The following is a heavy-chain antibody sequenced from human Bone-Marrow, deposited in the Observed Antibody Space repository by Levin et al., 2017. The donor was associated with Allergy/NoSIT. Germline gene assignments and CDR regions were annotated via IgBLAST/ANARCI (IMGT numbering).Heavy chain of an antibody. CDR3: ARDPLDYGTNSGNY. Sequence: LSLPFPFSVFSLLLPPFWSWVRQPPGKGLEWIGEIYHGGRTNYNPSLRSRVTMSFSPSQNQFSLNLNSVTAADTAVYYCARDPLDYGTNSGNYWGQGTLVTVSS. V-gene: IGHV4-4*02. CDR2: IYHGGRT. CDR1: VFSLLLPPF. D-gene: IGHD4-17*01. J-gene: IGHJ4*02.